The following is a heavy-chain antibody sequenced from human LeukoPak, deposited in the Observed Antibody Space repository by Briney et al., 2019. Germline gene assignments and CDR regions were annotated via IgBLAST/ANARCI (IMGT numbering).Heavy chain of an antibody. D-gene: IGHD3-22*01. J-gene: IGHJ5*02. V-gene: IGHV3-74*01. CDR1: GFTFSSSC. CDR3: TKNSDTSIYLRWFDP. CDR2: INSDGSTT. Sequence: VGSLRVSSVAPGFTFSSSCMHWVREAPGKGLVWGSRINSDGSTTNYADSVKRRFTISRDNAKNTLNLQMNSLRAEDTAVYYCTKNSDTSIYLRWFDPWGQGTLVTVSS.